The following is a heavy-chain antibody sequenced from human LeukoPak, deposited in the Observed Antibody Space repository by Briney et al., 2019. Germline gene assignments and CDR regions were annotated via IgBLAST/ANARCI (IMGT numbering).Heavy chain of an antibody. CDR3: VRDRGTYRPIDY. CDR2: ISYTGTDI. Sequence: PGGSLRLSCAASAFSLNAYNMNWVRPVPGKGLEWVSSISYTGTDIYYADSVKGRFTISRDNAQNSLYLQMNSLRAEATAIYYCVRDRGTYRPIDYWGQGTLVTVSS. D-gene: IGHD1-26*01. J-gene: IGHJ4*02. CDR1: AFSLNAYN. V-gene: IGHV3-21*04.